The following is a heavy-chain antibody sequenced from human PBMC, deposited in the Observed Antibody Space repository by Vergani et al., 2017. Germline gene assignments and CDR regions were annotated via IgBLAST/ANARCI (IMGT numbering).Heavy chain of an antibody. CDR1: GFSLTTSG. CDR2: LNKNNYYI. CDR3: AREMSNEGFDY. D-gene: IGHD4-11*01. J-gene: IGHJ4*02. Sequence: EVQLVESGGGLVKPGGSLRLSCAASGFSLTTSGMNWVRQAPGKGLEWVSSLNKNNYYIYYADSVKGRFTISRDNAKNSLFLQMSSLKVEDTGVYYCAREMSNEGFDYWGQGTRVTVS. V-gene: IGHV3-21*01.